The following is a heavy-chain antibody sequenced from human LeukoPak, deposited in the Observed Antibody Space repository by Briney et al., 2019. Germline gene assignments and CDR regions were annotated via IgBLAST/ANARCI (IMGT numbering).Heavy chain of an antibody. CDR1: GYSISSGYY. Sequence: SETLSLTCTVSGYSISSGYYWGWIRQPPGKGLEWIGSIYHSGSTNYNPSLKSRVTISVDTSKNQFSLKLSSVTAADTAVYYCARRAIYDFWSGYLDRSFDYWGQGTLVTVSS. CDR3: ARRAIYDFWSGYLDRSFDY. J-gene: IGHJ4*02. D-gene: IGHD3-3*01. CDR2: IYHSGST. V-gene: IGHV4-38-2*02.